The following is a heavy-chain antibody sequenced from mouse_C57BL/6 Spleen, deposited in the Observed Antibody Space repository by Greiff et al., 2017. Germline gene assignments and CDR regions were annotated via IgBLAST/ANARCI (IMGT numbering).Heavy chain of an antibody. CDR1: GYTFTSYW. CDR3: ARGGDYYYGSSPFDY. Sequence: VKLQQPGAELVRPGSSVKLSCKASGYTFTSYWMDWVKQRPGQGLEWIGNIYPSDSETHYNQKFKDKATLTVDKSSSTAYMQLSSLTSEDSAVYYCARGGDYYYGSSPFDYWGQGTTLTVSS. V-gene: IGHV1-61*01. CDR2: IYPSDSET. J-gene: IGHJ2*01. D-gene: IGHD1-1*01.